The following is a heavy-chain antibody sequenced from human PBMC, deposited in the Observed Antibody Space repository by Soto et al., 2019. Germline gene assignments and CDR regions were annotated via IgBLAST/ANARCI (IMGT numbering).Heavy chain of an antibody. Sequence: GASVKVSCKASGYTFIGYYIHWVRQAPGQGLEWMGWINPNSGGTNYAQRFQGWFTMTRDRSISTAYMELSRLKSDDTAVYYCARVGGGLASLGYYGMDVWGQGTTVTV. J-gene: IGHJ6*02. CDR1: GYTFIGYY. CDR2: INPNSGGT. CDR3: ARVGGGLASLGYYGMDV. V-gene: IGHV1-2*04. D-gene: IGHD3-10*01.